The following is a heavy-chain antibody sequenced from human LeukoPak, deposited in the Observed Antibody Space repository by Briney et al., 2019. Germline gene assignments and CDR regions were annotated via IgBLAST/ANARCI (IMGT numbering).Heavy chain of an antibody. V-gene: IGHV3-74*01. J-gene: IGHJ4*02. D-gene: IGHD2-15*01. CDR3: VRIYCSGGSCYGAFDY. Sequence: PGGSLRLSCAASGFTFSSYWMHWVRQVPWKGLVWVSRINSDGSSTTYADSVKGRFTISRDNAKHTLYLQMNSLRDEDTAVYYCVRIYCSGGSCYGAFDYWGQGTLVTVSS. CDR2: INSDGSST. CDR1: GFTFSSYW.